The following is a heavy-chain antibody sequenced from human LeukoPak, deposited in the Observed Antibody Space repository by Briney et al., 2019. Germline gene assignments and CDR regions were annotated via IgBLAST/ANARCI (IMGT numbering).Heavy chain of an antibody. CDR2: IYYSGST. Sequence: SETLSLTCTVSGGSISSYYWSWIRQPPGKGLEWIGYIYYSGSTNYNPSLTSRVTISVDTSKNQFSLKLSSVTAADAAMYYCARGRYYGDYWSDPWGQGTLVTVSS. D-gene: IGHD4-17*01. CDR1: GGSISSYY. J-gene: IGHJ5*02. V-gene: IGHV4-59*01. CDR3: ARGRYYGDYWSDP.